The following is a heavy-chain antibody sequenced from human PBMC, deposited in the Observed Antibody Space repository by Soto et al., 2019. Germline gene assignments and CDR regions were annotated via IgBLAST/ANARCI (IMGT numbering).Heavy chain of an antibody. V-gene: IGHV4-31*03. CDR1: GGSISSGGYY. Sequence: PSETLSLTCTVSGGSISSGGYYWSWIRQHPGKGLEWIGYIYYSGSTYYNPSLKSRVTISVDTSKNQFSLKLSSVTAADTAVYYCAREFRNYDFWSGNFDYWGQGTLVTVSS. CDR2: IYYSGST. D-gene: IGHD3-3*01. CDR3: AREFRNYDFWSGNFDY. J-gene: IGHJ4*02.